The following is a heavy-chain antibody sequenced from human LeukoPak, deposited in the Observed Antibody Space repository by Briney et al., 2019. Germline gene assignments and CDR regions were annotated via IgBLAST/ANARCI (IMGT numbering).Heavy chain of an antibody. CDR3: AKEDLQRLKYSSSGVDY. V-gene: IGHV3-30*02. Sequence: PGGSLRLSCAASGFTFSSYGMHWVRQAPGKGLEWVAVIWYDGSNKYYADSVKGRFTISRDNSKNTLYLQMNSLRAEDTAVYYCAKEDLQRLKYSSSGVDYWGQGTLVTVSS. D-gene: IGHD6-6*01. CDR1: GFTFSSYG. CDR2: IWYDGSNK. J-gene: IGHJ4*02.